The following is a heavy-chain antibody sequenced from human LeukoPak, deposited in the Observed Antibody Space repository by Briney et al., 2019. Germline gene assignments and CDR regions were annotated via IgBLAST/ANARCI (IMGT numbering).Heavy chain of an antibody. Sequence: SQTLSLTCTVSGGSISSGDYYWSWIRQPPGKGLEWIGYIYYSGSTYYNPSLKSRVTISVDTSKNQFSLKLSSVTAADTAVYYCARGEGDDSSGYYLTTFDYWGQGTLVTVSS. J-gene: IGHJ4*02. V-gene: IGHV4-30-4*01. CDR3: ARGEGDDSSGYYLTTFDY. D-gene: IGHD3-22*01. CDR2: IYYSGST. CDR1: GGSISSGDYY.